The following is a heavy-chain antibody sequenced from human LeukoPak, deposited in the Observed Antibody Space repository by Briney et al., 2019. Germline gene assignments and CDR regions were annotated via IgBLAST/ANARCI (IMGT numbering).Heavy chain of an antibody. CDR3: AKDRDLAS. CDR1: GFTFTTYG. V-gene: IGHV3-30*02. Sequence: QPGGSLRLSCAASGFTFTTYGMHWVRQAPGKGLEWVAFIRSDGSSQYYAGSVKGRFTISRDNSKNILYLQMSSLRPEDTAVYYCAKDRDLASWGQGTLVTVSS. CDR2: IRSDGSSQ. J-gene: IGHJ5*02.